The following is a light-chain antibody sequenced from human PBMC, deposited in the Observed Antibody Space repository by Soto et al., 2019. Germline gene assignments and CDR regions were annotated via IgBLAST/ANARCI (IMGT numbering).Light chain of an antibody. CDR1: QTISSW. J-gene: IGKJ4*01. CDR3: QQANRFPLT. CDR2: KAS. V-gene: IGKV1-5*03. Sequence: DIQMTQSPSSLSGSVGDRVTIPCRATQTISSWLAWYQQKPGKAPKLLIYKASTLKSGVPSRFSGSGSGTEFTLTISILQAGDFATYYCQQANRFPLTFGGGTKVDIK.